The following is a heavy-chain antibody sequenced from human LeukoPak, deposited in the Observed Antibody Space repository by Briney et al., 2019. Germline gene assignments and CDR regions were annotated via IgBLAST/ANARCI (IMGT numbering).Heavy chain of an antibody. CDR1: GFSFSPNA. Sequence: GGSLRLSCAASGFSFSPNAMSWFRQAPGRGLEWVAGVGGDGRTHHTDSVRGRFTISRDNSKNMLHLQMNSLRVDDTAVYYCAKDMSWWVTVDFWGQGTLVTVSS. CDR3: AKDMSWWVTVDF. V-gene: IGHV3-23*01. J-gene: IGHJ4*02. CDR2: VGGDGRT. D-gene: IGHD2-21*02.